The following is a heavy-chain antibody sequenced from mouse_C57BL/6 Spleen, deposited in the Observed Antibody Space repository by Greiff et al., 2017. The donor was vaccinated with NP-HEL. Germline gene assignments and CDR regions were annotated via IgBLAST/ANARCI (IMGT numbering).Heavy chain of an antibody. CDR3: ASPLGPYAMDY. J-gene: IGHJ4*01. CDR1: GYAFSSSW. Sequence: VQLQQSGPELVKPGASVKISCKASGYAFSSSWMNWVKQRPGKGLEWIGRIYPGDGDTNYNGKFKGKATLTADKSSSTAYMQLSSLTSEDSAVYFCASPLGPYAMDYWGQGTSVTVSS. V-gene: IGHV1-82*01. CDR2: IYPGDGDT. D-gene: IGHD4-1*01.